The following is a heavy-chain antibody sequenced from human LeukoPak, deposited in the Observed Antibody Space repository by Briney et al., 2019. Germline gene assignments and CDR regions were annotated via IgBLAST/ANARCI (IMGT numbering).Heavy chain of an antibody. CDR3: ARDKDYNLDY. J-gene: IGHJ4*02. D-gene: IGHD4-11*01. CDR1: GYTFPSRG. V-gene: IGHV1-18*01. Sequence: ASVKVSCKSSGYTFPSRGIIWVRQAPGQGLAWMGWISAYSGNTNYAQDFQGRVTLTTDTSATTAYMELRNLKSDDTAVYYCARDKDYNLDYWGQGTLVTVSS. CDR2: ISAYSGNT.